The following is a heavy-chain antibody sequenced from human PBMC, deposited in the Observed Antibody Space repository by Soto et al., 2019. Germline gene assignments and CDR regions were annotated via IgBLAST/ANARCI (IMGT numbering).Heavy chain of an antibody. J-gene: IGHJ4*02. D-gene: IGHD1-26*01. V-gene: IGHV3-23*01. CDR1: GFTFSSYS. CDR2: ISGSGGST. Sequence: GGSLRLSCAAAGFTFSSYSMNWVRQAPGKGLEWVSAISGSGGSTYYADSVKGRFTISRDNSKNTLYLQMNSLRAEDTAVYYCARRGSGSYYDYWGQGTLVTVSS. CDR3: ARRGSGSYYDY.